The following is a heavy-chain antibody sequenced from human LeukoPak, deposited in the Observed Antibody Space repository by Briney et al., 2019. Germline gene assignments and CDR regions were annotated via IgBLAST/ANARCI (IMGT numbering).Heavy chain of an antibody. V-gene: IGHV3-23*01. J-gene: IGHJ3*02. Sequence: GGSLRLSCAASGFTFSSYAMSWVRQAPGKGLEWVSLISGSGGSTYYADSVKGRFTISRDNLKNTLYLQMNSLRAEDTDVFYCAKDRDDYVWGSYLGAFDIWGQGTMVTVSS. D-gene: IGHD3-16*01. CDR2: ISGSGGST. CDR3: AKDRDDYVWGSYLGAFDI. CDR1: GFTFSSYA.